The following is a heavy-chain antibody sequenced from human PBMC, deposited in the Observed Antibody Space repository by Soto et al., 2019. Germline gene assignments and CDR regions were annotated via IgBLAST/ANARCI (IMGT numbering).Heavy chain of an antibody. CDR3: ARQRTRDGYNYGDYFDY. CDR2: IYPGDSDT. CDR1: GYSFTSYW. J-gene: IGHJ4*02. D-gene: IGHD1-1*01. Sequence: PGESLKISCKGSGYSFTSYWIGWVRQMPGKGLEWMGIIYPGDSDTRYSPSFQGQVTISADKSISTAYLQWSSLKASDTAMYYCARQRTRDGYNYGDYFDYWGQGTLVTVSS. V-gene: IGHV5-51*01.